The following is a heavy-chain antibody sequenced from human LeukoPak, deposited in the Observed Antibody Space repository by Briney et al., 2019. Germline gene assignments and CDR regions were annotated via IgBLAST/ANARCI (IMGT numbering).Heavy chain of an antibody. CDR2: IYYSGTT. D-gene: IGHD1-14*01. CDR3: ARHEWGITNAFDI. Sequence: SETLSLTCTVSGDSIRTTSYYWGWIRQPPGKGLEWIGSIYYSGTTYYNPSLKSRVTISVDTSKKQFSLKLRSVTAADTAVYYCARHEWGITNAFDIWGQGTMVTVSS. CDR1: GDSIRTTSYY. V-gene: IGHV4-39*01. J-gene: IGHJ3*02.